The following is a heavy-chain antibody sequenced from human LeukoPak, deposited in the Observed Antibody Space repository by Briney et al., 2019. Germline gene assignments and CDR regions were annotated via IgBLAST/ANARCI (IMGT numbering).Heavy chain of an antibody. D-gene: IGHD6-19*01. J-gene: IGHJ5*02. V-gene: IGHV4-34*01. CDR2: INHSGST. CDR3: ARSFIAVAPCFDP. Sequence: TSETLSLTCAVYGGSFSGYYWSWIRQPPGKGLEWIGEINHSGSTNYNPSLKSRVTISVDTSKNQFSLKLSSVTAADTAVYYCARSFIAVAPCFDPWGQGTLVTVSS. CDR1: GGSFSGYY.